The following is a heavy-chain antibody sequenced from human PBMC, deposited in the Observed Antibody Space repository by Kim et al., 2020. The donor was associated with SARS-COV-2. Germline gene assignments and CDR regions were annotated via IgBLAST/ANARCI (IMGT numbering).Heavy chain of an antibody. V-gene: IGHV4-59*01. CDR3: ARDTYFYYYGLDV. CDR1: GGSISSYY. J-gene: IGHJ6*02. CDR2: INYSGST. Sequence: SETLSLTCTVSGGSISSYYWSWIRQPPGKGLEWIGYINYSGSTSYNPSLKGRVTISVDTSKNQFSLNLTSVTAADTAVYYCARDTYFYYYGLDVWGQETT.